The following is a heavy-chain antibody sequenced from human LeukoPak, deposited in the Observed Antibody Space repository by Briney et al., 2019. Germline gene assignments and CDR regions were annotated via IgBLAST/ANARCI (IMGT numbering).Heavy chain of an antibody. CDR1: GGSISNFY. CDR2: IHYSGST. Sequence: SETLSLTCTVSGGSISNFYWSWIRQPPGKGLEWIGYIHYSGSTNYNPSLKSRVTISVDTSKNQFSLKLSSVTAADTAVYYCARGTFWSGYYYYNWFDPWGQGTLVTVSS. J-gene: IGHJ5*02. V-gene: IGHV4-59*01. CDR3: ARGTFWSGYYYYNWFDP. D-gene: IGHD3-3*01.